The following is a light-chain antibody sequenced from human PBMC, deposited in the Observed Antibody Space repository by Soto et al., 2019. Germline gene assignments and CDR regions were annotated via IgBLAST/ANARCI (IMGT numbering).Light chain of an antibody. CDR1: QDVGTW. V-gene: IGKV1-12*01. CDR3: LQSHSFPLT. J-gene: IGKJ4*01. Sequence: DIPMTQSPSSVSAAIGDRVTITCRASQDVGTWVAWYQQQPGKPPKLLIYGASGLHTGVPSRFSGSGSGTDFTLTFSALHAEDFATYFCLQSHSFPLTFGGGTNVDIK. CDR2: GAS.